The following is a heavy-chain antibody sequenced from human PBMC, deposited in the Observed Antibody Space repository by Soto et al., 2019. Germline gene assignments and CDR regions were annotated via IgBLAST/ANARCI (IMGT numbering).Heavy chain of an antibody. Sequence: GGSLRLSCAASGFTFSDYYMSWIRQAPGKGLEWVSYISSSGSTIYYADSVKGRFTISRDNAKNSLYLQMNSLRAEDTAVYYCASSTGGAYCSSTSCYYYYYYMDVWGKGTTVTVSS. CDR2: ISSSGSTI. D-gene: IGHD2-2*01. J-gene: IGHJ6*03. CDR3: ASSTGGAYCSSTSCYYYYYYMDV. CDR1: GFTFSDYY. V-gene: IGHV3-11*01.